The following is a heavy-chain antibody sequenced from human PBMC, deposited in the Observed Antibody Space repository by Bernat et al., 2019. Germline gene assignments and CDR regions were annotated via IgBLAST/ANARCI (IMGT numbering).Heavy chain of an antibody. CDR1: GASLSGYW. J-gene: IGHJ4*02. CDR2: VNHSGST. CDR3: ARKSLADDY. Sequence: QVQLQQWGAGLLKPSETLSLTCAVSGASLSGYWWSWFRQPPGKGLEWIGEVNHSGSTNYNPSLKRRVTISADTSKKHFSLKLTSVTAADTAVYYCARKSLADDYWGQGTLVTVSS. D-gene: IGHD3-16*01. V-gene: IGHV4-34*01.